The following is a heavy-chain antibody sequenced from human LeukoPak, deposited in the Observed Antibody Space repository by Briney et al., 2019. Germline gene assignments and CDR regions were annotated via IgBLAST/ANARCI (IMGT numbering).Heavy chain of an antibody. CDR3: ARSQNYYGSGDY. D-gene: IGHD3-10*01. V-gene: IGHV4-61*03. CDR1: GDSVSNGNYY. J-gene: IGHJ4*02. Sequence: SETLPLTCTVSGDSVSNGNYYWSWLRQPPGKALEWIGYIYYTGKTYYNPSLEGRVTILVDTSRNHFSVKLSSVTAADTAVYYCARSQNYYGSGDYWSQGTLVTVSS. CDR2: IYYTGKT.